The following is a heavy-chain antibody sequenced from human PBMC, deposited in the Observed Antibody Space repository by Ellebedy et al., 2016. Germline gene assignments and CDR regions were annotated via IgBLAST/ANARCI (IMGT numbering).Heavy chain of an antibody. V-gene: IGHV4-30-4*01. CDR3: AREEIALNYFDS. J-gene: IGHJ4*02. CDR2: INYSGYT. CDR1: GGSISSADYF. Sequence: SETLSLTCTVSGGSISSADYFWSWIRQPPGKGLEWIGCINYSGYTYYNPSLKSRVTISQDTSVNQFSLKLTSVTAADTAVYSWAREEIALNYFDSWGQGALVTVSS. D-gene: IGHD2-21*01.